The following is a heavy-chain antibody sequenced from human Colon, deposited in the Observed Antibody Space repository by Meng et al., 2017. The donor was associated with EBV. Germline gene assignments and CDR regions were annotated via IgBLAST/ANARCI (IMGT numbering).Heavy chain of an antibody. D-gene: IGHD5-18*01. CDR3: ARGGYYSFDY. V-gene: IGHV4-4*02. CDR1: GGSIISVYW. J-gene: IGHJ4*02. Sequence: VHVQESGPGLGKPSETLSRTCAVAGGSIISVYWWTWVRQSPGKGLEWIGEIYHSGSTNYNPSLKSRVTISVDKSKNQFSLKLTSVTAADTAGYYCARGGYYSFDYWGQRTLVTVSS. CDR2: IYHSGST.